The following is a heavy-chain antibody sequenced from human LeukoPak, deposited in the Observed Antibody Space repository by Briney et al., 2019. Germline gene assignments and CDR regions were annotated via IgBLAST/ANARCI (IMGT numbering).Heavy chain of an antibody. D-gene: IGHD2-2*02. J-gene: IGHJ4*02. CDR3: ARYPLGGDTLYFDY. Sequence: ASVKVSCKASGGTFSSYAISWVRQAPGQGLEWMGGIIPIFGTANYAQKFQGRVTITADESTSTAYMELSSLRSEDTAVYYCARYPLGGDTLYFDYWGQGTLVTVSS. CDR2: IIPIFGTA. V-gene: IGHV1-69*13. CDR1: GGTFSSYA.